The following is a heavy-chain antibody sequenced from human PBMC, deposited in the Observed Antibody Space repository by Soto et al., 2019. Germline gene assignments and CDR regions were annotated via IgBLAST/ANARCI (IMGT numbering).Heavy chain of an antibody. CDR3: ARVGLRYYYDSSAWGWFDP. Sequence: QVQLVQSGAEVKTPGASVKVSCKASGYTFTSYGISWVRQAPGQGLEWMGWISVYNGNTNYAQKLQGRVTMTTDTCTSTAYMELRSLRSDDTAVYYCARVGLRYYYDSSAWGWFDPWGQGTLVTVSS. V-gene: IGHV1-18*01. D-gene: IGHD3-22*01. CDR1: GYTFTSYG. J-gene: IGHJ5*02. CDR2: ISVYNGNT.